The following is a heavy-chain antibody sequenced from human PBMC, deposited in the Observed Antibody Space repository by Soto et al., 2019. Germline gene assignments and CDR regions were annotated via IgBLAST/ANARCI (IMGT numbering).Heavy chain of an antibody. D-gene: IGHD2-15*01. CDR1: GYTLTELS. CDR2: FDPEDGET. V-gene: IGHV1-24*01. Sequence: GASVKVSCKVSGYTLTELSMHWVRQAPGKGLEWMGGFDPEDGETIYAQKFQGRVTMTEDTSTDTAYMELSSLRSEDTAVYYCATALYCSGGSCYQLDYWGQGTLVTVSS. J-gene: IGHJ4*02. CDR3: ATALYCSGGSCYQLDY.